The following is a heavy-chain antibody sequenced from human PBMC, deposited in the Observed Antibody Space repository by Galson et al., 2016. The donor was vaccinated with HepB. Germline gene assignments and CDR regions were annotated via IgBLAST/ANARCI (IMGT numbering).Heavy chain of an antibody. CDR2: IIPIISTT. V-gene: IGHV1-69*13. Sequence: SVKVSCKASGGTFSSYSVTWVRQAPGQGLEWMGEIIPIISTTKYAQNFQGRVTITADESTTTAYMELSSLRSEDTAVYYCAREGIGYNSSPDAFDIWGQGTMVTVSS. CDR1: GGTFSSYS. CDR3: AREGIGYNSSPDAFDI. D-gene: IGHD6-13*01. J-gene: IGHJ3*02.